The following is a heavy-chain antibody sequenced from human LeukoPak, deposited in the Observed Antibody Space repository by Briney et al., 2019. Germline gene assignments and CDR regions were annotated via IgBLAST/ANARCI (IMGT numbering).Heavy chain of an antibody. CDR1: GFIFSDYY. Sequence: PGGSLRLSCAASGFIFSDYYMSWIRQAPGKGLEWVSYISSSGSTIYYADSVKGRFTISRDNAKNSLYLQMNSLRAEDTAVYYCATSLLWFGELSSLDYWGQGTLVTVSS. J-gene: IGHJ4*02. V-gene: IGHV3-11*01. CDR2: ISSSGSTI. D-gene: IGHD3-10*01. CDR3: ATSLLWFGELSSLDY.